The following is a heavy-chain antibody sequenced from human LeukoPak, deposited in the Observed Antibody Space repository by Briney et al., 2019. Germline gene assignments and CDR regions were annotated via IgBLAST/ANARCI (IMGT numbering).Heavy chain of an antibody. D-gene: IGHD2-15*01. CDR1: GFTFSSYW. Sequence: GGSLRLSCAASGFTFSSYWMSWVRQAPGKGLEWVANMKQDGSEKYYVDSVKGRFTISRDNAKNSLYLQMNSLRAEDTAVYYCAREYCSGGSCYSSLDAFDIWGQGTMVTVSS. V-gene: IGHV3-7*01. CDR3: AREYCSGGSCYSSLDAFDI. CDR2: MKQDGSEK. J-gene: IGHJ3*02.